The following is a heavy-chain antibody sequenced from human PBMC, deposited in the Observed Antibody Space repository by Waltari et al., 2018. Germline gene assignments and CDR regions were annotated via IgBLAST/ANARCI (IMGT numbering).Heavy chain of an antibody. CDR3: AREELYGGTPMFDP. Sequence: QVQLVQSGAEVKKPGASVTVSCKASVYTFTGYYMHWVRQAPGQGLEWMGWINPNSGGTNYAQKFQGRVTMTRDTSISTAYMELSRLRSDDTAVYYCAREELYGGTPMFDPWGQGTLVTVSS. CDR1: VYTFTGYY. D-gene: IGHD1-7*01. CDR2: INPNSGGT. J-gene: IGHJ5*02. V-gene: IGHV1-2*02.